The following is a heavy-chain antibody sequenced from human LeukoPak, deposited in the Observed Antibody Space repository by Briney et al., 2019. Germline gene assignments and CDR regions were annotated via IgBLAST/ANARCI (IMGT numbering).Heavy chain of an antibody. CDR3: ARGVTMVRGVNDY. J-gene: IGHJ4*02. Sequence: PSETLSLTCAVSGGSISSSNWWSWVRQPPGKGLEWIGEIYHSGSTNYNPSLKSRVTISVDKSKNQFSLKLSSVTAADTAVYYCARGVTMVRGVNDYWGQGTLVTVSS. V-gene: IGHV4-4*02. CDR2: IYHSGST. CDR1: GGSISSSNW. D-gene: IGHD3-10*01.